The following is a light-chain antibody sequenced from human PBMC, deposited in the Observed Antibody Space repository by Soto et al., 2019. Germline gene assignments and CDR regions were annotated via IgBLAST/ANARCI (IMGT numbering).Light chain of an antibody. CDR3: SSYTTSSTLV. Sequence: QSALTQPASVSGSPGQSITISCIGTSSDVAYYNYVSWYQQLPGKAPKLMIYEVSNRPSGGSNRFSGSKSGNTASLTISGLQAEDEADYYCSSYTTSSTLVFGGGTKLTVL. CDR2: EVS. CDR1: SSDVAYYNY. J-gene: IGLJ2*01. V-gene: IGLV2-14*03.